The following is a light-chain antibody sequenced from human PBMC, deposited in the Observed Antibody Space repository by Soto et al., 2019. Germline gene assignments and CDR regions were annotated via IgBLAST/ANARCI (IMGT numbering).Light chain of an antibody. CDR3: TSYVGNDIWV. J-gene: IGLJ3*02. Sequence: QSALTQPHSASGSPGQSVTISCTGTSSDVGAYKYVSWYQQYPGKAPKLMIYEVTKRPSGVPDRFSGSKSGNTASLTVSGLQDEDEADDYCTSYVGNDIWVFGGGTKLTVL. CDR2: EVT. V-gene: IGLV2-8*01. CDR1: SSDVGAYKY.